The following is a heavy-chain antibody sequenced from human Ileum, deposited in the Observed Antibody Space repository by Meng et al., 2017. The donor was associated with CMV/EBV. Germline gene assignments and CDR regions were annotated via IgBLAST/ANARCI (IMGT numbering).Heavy chain of an antibody. D-gene: IGHD2-2*01. CDR3: ARKYCGSSNCYPFDY. CDR2: INHSGSA. V-gene: IGHV4-34*01. Sequence: GPLRLSCAVYGGSFSGYYWSWIRQSPGQGLEWIGQINHSGSASYNPSLRRRVTISEDTSKNQFSLRLTSVTAADTAIYYCARKYCGSSNCYPFDYWGQGELVTVSS. J-gene: IGHJ4*02. CDR1: GGSFSGYY.